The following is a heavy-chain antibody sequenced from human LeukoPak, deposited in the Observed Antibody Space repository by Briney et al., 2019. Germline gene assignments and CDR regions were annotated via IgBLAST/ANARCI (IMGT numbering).Heavy chain of an antibody. D-gene: IGHD5-18*01. CDR3: ARLVGYSYGYYYYYYMDV. CDR1: GVSISSYY. V-gene: IGHV4-59*01. Sequence: SETLSLTCTVSGVSISSYYWSWIGQPPGKGLEWIGYIYYSGSTNYNPSLKSRITISVDTSKNQFSLKLSSVTAADTAVYYCARLVGYSYGYYYYYYMDVWGKGTTVTIPS. J-gene: IGHJ6*03. CDR2: IYYSGST.